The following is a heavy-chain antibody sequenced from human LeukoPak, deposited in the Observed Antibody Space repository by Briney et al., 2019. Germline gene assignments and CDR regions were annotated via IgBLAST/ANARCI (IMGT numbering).Heavy chain of an antibody. V-gene: IGHV4-30-4*08. D-gene: IGHD6-13*01. Sequence: TSQTLSLTCTVSGGSISSGDYYWSWIRQPPGKGLEWIGYIYYSGSTYYNPSLKSRVTISVDTSKNQFSLKLSSVTAADTAVYYCAREVIAAAGTSKYYYYYMDVWGKGTTVTVSS. CDR3: AREVIAAAGTSKYYYYYMDV. J-gene: IGHJ6*03. CDR2: IYYSGST. CDR1: GGSISSGDYY.